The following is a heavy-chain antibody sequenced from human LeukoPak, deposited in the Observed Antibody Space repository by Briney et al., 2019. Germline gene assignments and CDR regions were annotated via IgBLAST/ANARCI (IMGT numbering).Heavy chain of an antibody. CDR3: ARAVNDYVWGSYRGYYFDY. CDR1: VGTFSSYA. V-gene: IGHV1-69*13. CDR2: IIPIFGTA. D-gene: IGHD3-16*02. Sequence: ASVKVSCKASVGTFSSYAISWVRQAPGQGLEWRGGIIPIFGTANYAQKFQGRVSITPDESTSTAYMELSSLRSENTAVYYCARAVNDYVWGSYRGYYFDYWGQGTLVTVSS. J-gene: IGHJ4*02.